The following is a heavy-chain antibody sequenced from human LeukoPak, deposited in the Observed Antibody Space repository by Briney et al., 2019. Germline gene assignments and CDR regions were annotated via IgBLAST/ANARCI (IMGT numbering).Heavy chain of an antibody. D-gene: IGHD3-9*01. J-gene: IGHJ4*02. CDR3: AKDPYYDILTDEGGYFDY. CDR2: IIPIFGTA. CDR1: GGTFSSYA. Sequence: ASVKVSCKASGGTFSSYAISWVRQAPGQGLEWMGGIIPIFGTANYAQKFQGRVTITADEPTSTAYMELSSLRAEDTALYYCAKDPYYDILTDEGGYFDYWGQGTLVTVSS. V-gene: IGHV1-69*01.